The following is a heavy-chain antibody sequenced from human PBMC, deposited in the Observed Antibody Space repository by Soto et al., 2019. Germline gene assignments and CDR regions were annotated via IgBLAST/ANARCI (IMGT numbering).Heavy chain of an antibody. CDR3: ARVNQLAPKRNAFDI. J-gene: IGHJ3*02. D-gene: IGHD1-1*01. CDR2: IYYSGST. V-gene: IGHV4-59*01. Sequence: PQSLPCTVLCGTSVDFGCRWIIQPQGKGLEWIGYIYYSGSTNYNPSLKSRVTISVDTSKNQFSLKLSSVTAADTAVYYCARVNQLAPKRNAFDIWGQGTMVTVSS. CDR1: CGTSVDFG.